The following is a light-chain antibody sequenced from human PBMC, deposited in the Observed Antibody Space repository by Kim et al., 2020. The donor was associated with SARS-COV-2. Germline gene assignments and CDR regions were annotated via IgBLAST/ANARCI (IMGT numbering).Light chain of an antibody. CDR2: AAS. J-gene: IGKJ2*01. V-gene: IGKV1-9*01. CDR3: QQLNSYPPYT. CDR1: QGISSY. Sequence: DIQLTQSPSFLSASVGDRVTITCRASQGISSYLAWYQQKPGKAPKLLTYAASTLQSGVPSRFSGSGSGTEFTLTISSLQPEDFATYYCQQLNSYPPYTFGQGTKLEI.